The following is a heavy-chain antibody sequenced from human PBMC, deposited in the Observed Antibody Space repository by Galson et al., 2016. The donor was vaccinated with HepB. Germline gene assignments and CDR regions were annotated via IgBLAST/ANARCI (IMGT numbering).Heavy chain of an antibody. D-gene: IGHD2-2*01. CDR2: FSGSGGTT. Sequence: SLRLSCASSGFNFRTFAMSWVRQAPGKGLEWVSTFSGSGGTTYYVDSVKGRFTISRDDSKNTLYLQMNSLRADDTAVYFCAKSSCSRTSCPGGFESWGQGTLVTVSS. CDR1: GFNFRTFA. CDR3: AKSSCSRTSCPGGFES. J-gene: IGHJ4*02. V-gene: IGHV3-23*01.